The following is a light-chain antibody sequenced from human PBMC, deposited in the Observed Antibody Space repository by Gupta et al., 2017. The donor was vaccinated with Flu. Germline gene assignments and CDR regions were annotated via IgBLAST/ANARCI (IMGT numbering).Light chain of an antibody. Sequence: QSALTPPASVSGSPGQSINISCSGTSSDVGRSNSVSWYRQDPGKAPKLIIYDVTSRPSGISSRFSGPKSGNTASLTISGLQAEDETDYYCSSYTSTDTFYVFGTGTKVTVL. CDR3: SSYTSTDTFYV. V-gene: IGLV2-14*01. CDR1: SSDVGRSNS. J-gene: IGLJ1*01. CDR2: DVT.